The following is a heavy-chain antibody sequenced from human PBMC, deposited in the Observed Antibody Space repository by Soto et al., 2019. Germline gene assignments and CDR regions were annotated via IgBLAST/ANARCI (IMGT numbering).Heavy chain of an antibody. CDR3: AHVPYYEFWSGPFDY. Sequence: QITLKESGPTLVKPTQTLTLTCTFSGFSLSTSGVGVGWIRQPPGKALEWLALIYWDDDKRYSPSLKSRLTTTKDSSKNQVVLTMTNMDPMDTATYYCAHVPYYEFWSGPFDYWGQGTLVTVSS. D-gene: IGHD3-3*01. V-gene: IGHV2-5*02. CDR2: IYWDDDK. CDR1: GFSLSTSGVG. J-gene: IGHJ4*02.